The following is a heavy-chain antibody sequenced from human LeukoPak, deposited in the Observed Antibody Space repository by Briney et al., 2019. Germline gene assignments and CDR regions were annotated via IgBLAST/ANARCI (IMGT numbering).Heavy chain of an antibody. J-gene: IGHJ4*02. CDR2: IKSKTDGGTT. CDR3: TTGTLSYYDILTGYYLKDY. CDR1: GFTVSSNS. D-gene: IGHD3-9*01. Sequence: GSLRLSCTVSGFTVSSNSMSWVRQAPGKGLEWVGRIKSKTDGGTTDYAAPVKGRFTISRDDSKNTLYLQMNSLKTEDTAVYYCTTGTLSYYDILTGYYLKDYWGQGTLVTVSS. V-gene: IGHV3-15*01.